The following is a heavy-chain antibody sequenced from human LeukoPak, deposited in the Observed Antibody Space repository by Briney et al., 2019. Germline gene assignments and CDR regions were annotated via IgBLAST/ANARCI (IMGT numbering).Heavy chain of an antibody. CDR2: INPNSGGT. V-gene: IGHV1-2*02. CDR3: ARDDIVVVVAATLNYYYYGMDV. J-gene: IGHJ6*02. Sequence: ASVKVSCKASGYTFTGYYMHWVRQAPGQGLEWMGWINPNSGGTNYAQKFQGRVTMTRDTSISTAYMELSRLRSDDTAVYYCARDDIVVVVAATLNYYYYGMDVWGQGTTVTVSS. D-gene: IGHD2-15*01. CDR1: GYTFTGYY.